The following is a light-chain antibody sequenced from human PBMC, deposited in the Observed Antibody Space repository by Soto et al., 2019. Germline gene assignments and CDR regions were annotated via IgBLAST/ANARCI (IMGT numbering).Light chain of an antibody. CDR1: QGISSY. J-gene: IGKJ1*01. CDR3: QHQGT. CDR2: DAS. V-gene: IGKV1-9*01. Sequence: DIQLTQSPSFLSASVGDRVTITCRASQGISSYLAWYQQKPGKAPKLLIYDASSLESGVPSRFSGSGSGTEFTLTISSLQPDDFATYYCQHQGTFGQGTKVDIK.